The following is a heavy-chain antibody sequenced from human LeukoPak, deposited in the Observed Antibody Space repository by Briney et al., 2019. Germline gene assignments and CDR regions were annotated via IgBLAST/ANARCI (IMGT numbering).Heavy chain of an antibody. Sequence: SETLSLTCTVSGGSISSYYWSWIRQPAGKGLEWIGRIYTSGSTNYNPSLKSRVTMPVDTSKNQFSLKLSSVTAADTAVYYCARDHHRPTYYYGSGSYSWFDPWGQGTLVTASS. J-gene: IGHJ5*02. CDR2: IYTSGST. V-gene: IGHV4-4*07. D-gene: IGHD3-10*01. CDR1: GGSISSYY. CDR3: ARDHHRPTYYYGSGSYSWFDP.